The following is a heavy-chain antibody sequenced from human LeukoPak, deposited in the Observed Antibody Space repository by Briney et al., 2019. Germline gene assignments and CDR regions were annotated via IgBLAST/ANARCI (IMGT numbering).Heavy chain of an antibody. Sequence: GESLKISCKGSGYGFTSYWIGWVRQMPGKGLEWMWIIYPGDSDTRYSPSFQGQVTISADKSISTAYLQWSSLKASDTAMYYCARDGEYGSGSYSPFDYWGQGTLVTVSS. V-gene: IGHV5-51*01. CDR1: GYGFTSYW. J-gene: IGHJ4*02. D-gene: IGHD3-10*01. CDR3: ARDGEYGSGSYSPFDY. CDR2: IYPGDSDT.